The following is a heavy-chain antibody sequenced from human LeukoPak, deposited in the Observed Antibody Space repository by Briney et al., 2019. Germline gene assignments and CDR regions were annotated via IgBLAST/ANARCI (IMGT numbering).Heavy chain of an antibody. CDR1: GGTFSSYA. D-gene: IGHD3-22*01. Sequence: SVKVSCKASGGTFSSYAISWVRQAPGQGLEWMGGIIPIFGTANYAQKFQGGVTITTDESTSTAYMELSSLRSEDTAVYYCARALDLDYYDSSGFDYWGQGTLVTVSS. CDR2: IIPIFGTA. CDR3: ARALDLDYYDSSGFDY. V-gene: IGHV1-69*05. J-gene: IGHJ4*02.